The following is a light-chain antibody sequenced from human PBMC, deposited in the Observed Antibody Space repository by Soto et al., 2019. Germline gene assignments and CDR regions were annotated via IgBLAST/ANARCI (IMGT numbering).Light chain of an antibody. CDR2: DAS. Sequence: EIVLTQSPATLSLSPGERATLSCRASPNVRSYLAWYQQKPGQAPRLLIHDASSRATGIPDRFSGSGSGTDFTLTISSLEPEDSAVYYCQQRTNWPDSTFCQGTRLEIK. CDR1: PNVRSY. V-gene: IGKV3-11*01. J-gene: IGKJ5*01. CDR3: QQRTNWPDST.